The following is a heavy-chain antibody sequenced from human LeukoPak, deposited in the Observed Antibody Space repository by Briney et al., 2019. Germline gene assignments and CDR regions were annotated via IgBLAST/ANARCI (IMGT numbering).Heavy chain of an antibody. Sequence: SETLSLTCTVSGGSISGYSWSWIRQPPGRGLEWIGYIYYSGDTNYNPSLKSRVTISVDTSKNQLSLKLSSVTAADTAVYYCARTQWEDYYYYYMDVWGKGTTVTISS. CDR2: IYYSGDT. CDR1: GGSISGYS. V-gene: IGHV4-59*01. D-gene: IGHD1-26*01. J-gene: IGHJ6*03. CDR3: ARTQWEDYYYYYMDV.